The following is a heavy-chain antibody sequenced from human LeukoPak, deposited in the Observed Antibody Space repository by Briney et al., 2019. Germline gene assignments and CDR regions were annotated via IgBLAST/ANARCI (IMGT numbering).Heavy chain of an antibody. D-gene: IGHD3-22*01. CDR3: AKELRTYDSGGYFDY. CDR2: ISSNGGST. V-gene: IGHV3-23*01. Sequence: GGSLRLSCAASGFIFSSFDINWVRQAPGKGLEWVSTISSNGGSTYYADSVKGRFTISRDNSKSTLYLQMNSLRDEDTAVYYCAKELRTYDSGGYFDYWGQGTLVTVSS. CDR1: GFIFSSFD. J-gene: IGHJ4*02.